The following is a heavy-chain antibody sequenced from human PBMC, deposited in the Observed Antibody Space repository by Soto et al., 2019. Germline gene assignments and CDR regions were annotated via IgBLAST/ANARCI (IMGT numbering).Heavy chain of an antibody. D-gene: IGHD4-4*01. V-gene: IGHV1-2*02. J-gene: IGHJ5*02. CDR1: GYTFTGYY. CDR3: ARDYSNYVRGRTLQRFDP. Sequence: ASVKVSCKASGYTFTGYYMHWVRQAPGQGLEWMGWINPNSGGTNYAQKFQGRVTMTRDTSISTAYMELSRLRSDDTAVYYCARDYSNYVRGRTLQRFDPWGQGNLVT. CDR2: INPNSGGT.